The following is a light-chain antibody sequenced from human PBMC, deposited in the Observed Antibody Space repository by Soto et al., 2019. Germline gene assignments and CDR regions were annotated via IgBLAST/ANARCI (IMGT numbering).Light chain of an antibody. J-gene: IGKJ1*01. V-gene: IGKV1-39*01. CDR2: GAS. CDR1: QGIANY. CDR3: QQSFNNPRT. Sequence: DIQMTQSPSSLSASVGDRVTITCRASQGIANYLNWYQQKPGKAPNLLIYGASSLQSGVPSKFSGSGSGTDFTLNIRSLQPEDFATYYCQQSFNNPRTFGQGTKVEFK.